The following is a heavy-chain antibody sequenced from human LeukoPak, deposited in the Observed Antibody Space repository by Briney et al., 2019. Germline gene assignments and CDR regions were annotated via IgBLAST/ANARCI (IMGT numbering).Heavy chain of an antibody. V-gene: IGHV4-59*01. CDR3: AGYGVLLNY. CDR1: DGSMNAYY. Sequence: PSETLSLTCSVSDGSMNAYYWTWIRQPPGKGLEWIGYIYYSGSTNYNPSLKSRVTISVDTSKNQFSLKLSSVTAADTAVYYCAGYGVLLNYWGQGTLVTVSS. D-gene: IGHD4-17*01. CDR2: IYYSGST. J-gene: IGHJ4*02.